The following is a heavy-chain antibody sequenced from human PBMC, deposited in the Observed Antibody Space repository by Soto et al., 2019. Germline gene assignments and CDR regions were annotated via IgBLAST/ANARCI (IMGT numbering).Heavy chain of an antibody. CDR2: VNPNNGDT. D-gene: IGHD3-10*01. J-gene: IGHJ4*02. V-gene: IGHV1-8*01. Sequence: QVQLVQSGAELKKPGASVKVSCKASGYTFSNYDMKWVRQATGQGPEWIGWVNPNNGDTGYAQKFQGRVTLTTDISTTTAYMELTSLRSEDTAIYYCAKVSRKGSAIDFEYWGQGTLITVSS. CDR3: AKVSRKGSAIDFEY. CDR1: GYTFSNYD.